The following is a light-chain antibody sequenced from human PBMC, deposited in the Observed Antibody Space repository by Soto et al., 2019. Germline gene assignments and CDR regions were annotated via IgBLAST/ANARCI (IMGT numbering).Light chain of an antibody. CDR3: QQYGSSLPIT. J-gene: IGKJ5*01. V-gene: IGKV3-20*01. CDR1: QSVSSSY. Sequence: EIVLTQSPGTLSLSPGERATLSCRASQSVSSSYLAWYQQKPGQAPRLLIYGASSRATGIPDRFSGSGSGTDFTLTISSLEPADFAVYCWQQYGSSLPITFGQGTRLEMK. CDR2: GAS.